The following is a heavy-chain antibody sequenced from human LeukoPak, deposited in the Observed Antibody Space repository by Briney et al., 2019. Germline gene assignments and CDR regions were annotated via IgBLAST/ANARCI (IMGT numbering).Heavy chain of an antibody. Sequence: PSETLSLTCTVSGGSISSRSYSWGWIRQPPGKGLEWIGTMYYSGSTSYNPSLKSRVTMSVDTSKNQFSLKLSSVTAADTAVYYCARVLWFGESSPGTDYWGQGTLVTVSS. CDR2: MYYSGST. V-gene: IGHV4-39*07. CDR3: ARVLWFGESSPGTDY. D-gene: IGHD3-10*01. J-gene: IGHJ4*02. CDR1: GGSISSRSYS.